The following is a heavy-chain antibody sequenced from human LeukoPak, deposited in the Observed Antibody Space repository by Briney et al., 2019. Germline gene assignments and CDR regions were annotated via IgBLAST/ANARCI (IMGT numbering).Heavy chain of an antibody. CDR3: ARDEDSSSDAFDI. Sequence: GASVKVSCKASGYTFTNYGISWVRQAPGQGLEWVGWISAYNGNTNYAQKLQGRITVTTDTSTSTAYMELRSLRSDDTAVYYCARDEDSSSDAFDIWGQGTVVTVSS. J-gene: IGHJ3*02. CDR2: ISAYNGNT. V-gene: IGHV1-18*01. CDR1: GYTFTNYG. D-gene: IGHD3-22*01.